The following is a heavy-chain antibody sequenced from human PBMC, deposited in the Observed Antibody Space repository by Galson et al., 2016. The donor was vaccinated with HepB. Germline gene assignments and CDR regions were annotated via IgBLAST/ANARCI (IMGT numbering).Heavy chain of an antibody. D-gene: IGHD6-25*01. CDR1: GFTFTNYG. CDR3: ARSVSSAWRTFDS. CDR2: ISEDGTQK. J-gene: IGHJ4*02. Sequence: SLRLSCAASGFTFTNYGLSWVRQAPGKGLEWVAVISEDGTQKYLADSVKGRFTISRDNSRSILYLQMNSLRREDTAIYYCARSVSSAWRTFDSWGQGTLVPVSS. V-gene: IGHV3-30*04.